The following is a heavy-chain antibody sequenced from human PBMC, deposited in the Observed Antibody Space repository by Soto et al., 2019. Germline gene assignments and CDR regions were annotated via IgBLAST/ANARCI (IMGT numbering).Heavy chain of an antibody. CDR1: GYTFSRYW. J-gene: IGHJ6*02. Sequence: GESLKISCKGSGYTFSRYWIGWVRQRPGKGLEWMGIIYAGDSDTRYSPSFQGQVTISADKSISTAYLQWSSLKASDSAIYYCARQDGGFAVGLDVWGQGTTVTVS. V-gene: IGHV5-51*01. D-gene: IGHD3-10*01. CDR3: ARQDGGFAVGLDV. CDR2: IYAGDSDT.